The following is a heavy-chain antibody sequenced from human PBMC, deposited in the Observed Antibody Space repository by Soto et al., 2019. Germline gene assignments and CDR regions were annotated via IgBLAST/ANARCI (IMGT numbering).Heavy chain of an antibody. CDR2: IYYSGST. CDR1: GGSISSGGYY. V-gene: IGHV4-31*03. CDR3: ARGPEYCSSTSCYSVYFDY. D-gene: IGHD2-2*01. Sequence: PSETLSLTCTVSGGSISSGGYYWSWIRQHPGKGLEWIGYIYYSGSTYYNPSLKSRVTISVDTSKNQFSLKLSSVTAADTAVYYCARGPEYCSSTSCYSVYFDYWGQGTLVTVSS. J-gene: IGHJ4*02.